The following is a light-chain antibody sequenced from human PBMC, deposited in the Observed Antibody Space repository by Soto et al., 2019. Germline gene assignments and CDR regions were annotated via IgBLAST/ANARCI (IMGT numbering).Light chain of an antibody. CDR3: QKYKSAPSLT. CDR1: QGISNF. CDR2: ASF. V-gene: IGKV1-27*01. Sequence: DIQMTQSPSSLSASVGDRVTITCRASQGISNFLAWYQHKPWKVPKLLIYASFTLQSGAPPRFSGSGSGTDFTLIIRSLQPEDVAPSYCQKYKSAPSLTFGGATKVESK. J-gene: IGKJ4*01.